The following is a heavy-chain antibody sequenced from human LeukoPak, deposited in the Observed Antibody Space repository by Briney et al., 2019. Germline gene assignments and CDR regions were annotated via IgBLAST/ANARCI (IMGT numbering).Heavy chain of an antibody. CDR2: IYHSGST. D-gene: IGHD6-13*01. V-gene: IGHV4-30-2*01. Sequence: SETLSLTCAVSGGSISSGGYYWSWIRQPPGKGLEWIGYIYHSGSTYYNPSLKSRVTISVDRSKNQFSLKLTSVTAADTAVYYCARGVAAVHFDYWGQGTLVTVSS. J-gene: IGHJ4*02. CDR1: GGSISSGGYY. CDR3: ARGVAAVHFDY.